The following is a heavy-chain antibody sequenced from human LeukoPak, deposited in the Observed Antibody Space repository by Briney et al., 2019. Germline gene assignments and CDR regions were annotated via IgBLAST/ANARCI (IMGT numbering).Heavy chain of an antibody. V-gene: IGHV4-39*07. CDR3: ARETVGTLPFDH. Sequence: SETLSLTCTVSGGSISSSTYYWGWIRQPPGKGLEWIGSIYYSGSTYYNPSLKSRVTISVDTSKSQFSLKVRSVTAADTAVYYCARETVGTLPFDHWGQGTLVTISS. D-gene: IGHD1-1*01. CDR2: IYYSGST. J-gene: IGHJ4*02. CDR1: GGSISSSTYY.